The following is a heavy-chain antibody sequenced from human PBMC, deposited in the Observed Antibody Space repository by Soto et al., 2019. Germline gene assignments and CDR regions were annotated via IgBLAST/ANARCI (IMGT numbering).Heavy chain of an antibody. J-gene: IGHJ6*02. CDR2: IIPIFGTA. CDR3: ARDRIAARPVYYYYYGMDV. CDR1: GGTFSSYA. Sequence: QVQLVQSGAEVKKPGSSVKVSCKASGGTFSSYAISWVRQAPGQGLEWMGGIIPIFGTANYAQKFQGRVTITADESMSTAYMELISLRSEDTAVYYCARDRIAARPVYYYYYGMDVWGQGTTVTVSS. V-gene: IGHV1-69*01. D-gene: IGHD6-6*01.